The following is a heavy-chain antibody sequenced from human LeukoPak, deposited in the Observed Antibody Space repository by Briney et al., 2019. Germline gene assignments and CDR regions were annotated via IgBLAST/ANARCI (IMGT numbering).Heavy chain of an antibody. Sequence: GGSLRLSCAASGFTFSSYAMHWVRQVPGKGLEWVGQTVSEIDGGTTDYAAPVKGRFTISRDDSKSTLYLQMNSLKIEGTAVYYCTTDEDWNYARKDVWGQGATVIVSS. CDR3: TTDEDWNYARKDV. V-gene: IGHV3-15*04. D-gene: IGHD1-7*01. CDR2: TVSEIDGGTT. CDR1: GFTFSSYA. J-gene: IGHJ6*02.